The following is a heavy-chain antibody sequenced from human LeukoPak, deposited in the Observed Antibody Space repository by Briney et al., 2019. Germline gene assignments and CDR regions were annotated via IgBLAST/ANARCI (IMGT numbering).Heavy chain of an antibody. J-gene: IGHJ6*03. CDR1: GGTFSSYA. V-gene: IGHV1-2*06. Sequence: ASVKVSCKASGGTFSSYAISWVRQAPGQGLEWMGRINPNSGGTNYAQKFQGRVTMTRDTYISTAYMELSRLRSDDTAVYYCARAVAGTPNYYYYMDVWGKGTTVTVSS. CDR2: INPNSGGT. D-gene: IGHD6-19*01. CDR3: ARAVAGTPNYYYYMDV.